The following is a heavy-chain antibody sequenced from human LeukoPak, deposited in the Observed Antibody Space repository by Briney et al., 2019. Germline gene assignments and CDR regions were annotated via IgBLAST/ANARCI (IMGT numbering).Heavy chain of an antibody. V-gene: IGHV4-39*01. CDR1: GGSISSSSYY. D-gene: IGHD6-13*01. J-gene: IGHJ5*02. CDR3: ARQKQQLVVWFDP. CDR2: IYYSGST. Sequence: PSETLSLTCTVSGGSISSSSYYWGWIRQPPGKGLEWIGSIYYSGSTYYHPSLKSRVTISVDTSKNQFSLKLSSVTAADTAVYYCARQKQQLVVWFDPWGQGTLVTVSS.